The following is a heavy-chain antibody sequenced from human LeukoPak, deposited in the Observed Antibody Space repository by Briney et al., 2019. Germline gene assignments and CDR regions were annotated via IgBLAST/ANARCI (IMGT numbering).Heavy chain of an antibody. V-gene: IGHV1-8*01. J-gene: IGHJ6*02. Sequence: GASVKVSCKASGYTFTSYDINWVRQATGQGLEWMGWMNPNSGNTGYAQKFQGRVTMTRNTSISTAYMELSSLRSEDTAVYYCARDSRAESRNYYYYGMDVWGQGTLVTVSS. CDR3: ARDSRAESRNYYYYGMDV. CDR1: GYTFTSYD. D-gene: IGHD6-25*01. CDR2: MNPNSGNT.